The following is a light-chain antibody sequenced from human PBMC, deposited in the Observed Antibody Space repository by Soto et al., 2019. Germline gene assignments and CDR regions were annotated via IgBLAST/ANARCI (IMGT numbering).Light chain of an antibody. V-gene: IGKV2D-29*01. J-gene: IGKJ5*01. CDR1: QSLLYTDGKTY. CDR3: MLGMQVPIT. CDR2: EAS. Sequence: EIVMTQTPLSLSVTPGQPASISCTSSQSLLYTDGKTYLYWYQQKSGQPPQLLIYEASKRFSGVPDRFSGRGSGTDFTLKISWVEAEDVGVYSCMLGMQVPITFGQGTRLETK.